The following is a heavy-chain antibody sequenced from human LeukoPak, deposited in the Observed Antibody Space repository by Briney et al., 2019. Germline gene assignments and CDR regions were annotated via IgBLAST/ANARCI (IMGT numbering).Heavy chain of an antibody. CDR3: ARGGYCSSTSCYCDY. J-gene: IGHJ4*02. V-gene: IGHV3-7*01. Sequence: GGSLRLSCAASGFTFSRYWMSWVRQAPGKGLEWVANIKQDGSGKYYVDSVKGRFTISRDNAKSSLYLQRNSLRAEDTAVYYCARGGYCSSTSCYCDYWGQGALVTVSS. CDR2: IKQDGSGK. D-gene: IGHD2-2*01. CDR1: GFTFSRYW.